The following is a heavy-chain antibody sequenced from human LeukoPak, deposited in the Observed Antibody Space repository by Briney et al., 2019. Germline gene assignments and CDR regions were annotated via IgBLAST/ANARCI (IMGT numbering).Heavy chain of an antibody. CDR3: ARVVGRIRGIQYYFDY. V-gene: IGHV3-7*01. CDR1: GFTFSSYW. D-gene: IGHD3-10*01. J-gene: IGHJ4*02. Sequence: PGGSLRLSCAASGFTFSSYWMSWVRHAPGKGLEWVANIKQDGSEKYYVNSVKGRFTISRDNAKNSLYLQMNSLRAEDTAVYYCARVVGRIRGIQYYFDYWGQGTLVTVSS. CDR2: IKQDGSEK.